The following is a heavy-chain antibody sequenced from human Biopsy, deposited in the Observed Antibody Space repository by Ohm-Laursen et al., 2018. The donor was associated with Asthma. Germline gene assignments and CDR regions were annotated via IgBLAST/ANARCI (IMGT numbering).Heavy chain of an antibody. D-gene: IGHD4-17*01. CDR1: GYSLTDLS. CDR3: ASDFPKDYVRYNFQF. Sequence: GSSVKVSCKISGYSLTDLSMHWVRQDPGQGLEWMGGHDHEEGGTVNARRFRGRVTMTEDTSTDTAYMELSSLSSDDTAVHYCASDFPKDYVRYNFQFWGQGTLVTVSS. J-gene: IGHJ4*02. CDR2: HDHEEGGT. V-gene: IGHV1-24*01.